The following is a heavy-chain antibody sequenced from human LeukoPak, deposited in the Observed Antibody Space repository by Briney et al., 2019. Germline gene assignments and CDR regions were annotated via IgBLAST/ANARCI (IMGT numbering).Heavy chain of an antibody. CDR3: ARGIADYGDHYYYYMDV. D-gene: IGHD4-17*01. J-gene: IGHJ6*03. CDR1: GGTFSSYA. V-gene: IGHV1-69*05. Sequence: ASVKVSCKASGGTFSSYAISWVRQAPGQGLDCMGRIIPIFGTANYAQKFQGRVTITTDESTSTAYMELSSLRSEHTAVYYCARGIADYGDHYYYYMDVWGKGTTVTVSS. CDR2: IIPIFGTA.